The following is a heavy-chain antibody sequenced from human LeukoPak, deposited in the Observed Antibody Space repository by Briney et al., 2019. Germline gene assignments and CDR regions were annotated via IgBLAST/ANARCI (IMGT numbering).Heavy chain of an antibody. D-gene: IGHD4-11*01. J-gene: IGHJ3*02. CDR2: ISGSGGST. CDR1: GFTFSSYA. CDR3: AKVRLQWDAFDI. V-gene: IGHV3-23*01. Sequence: GGSLRLSCAASGFTFSSYAMSWVRQAPGKGLEWVSAISGSGGSTYYADSVKGRFTISRGNSKNTLHLQMNSLRAEDTAVYYCAKVRLQWDAFDIWGQGTMVTVSS.